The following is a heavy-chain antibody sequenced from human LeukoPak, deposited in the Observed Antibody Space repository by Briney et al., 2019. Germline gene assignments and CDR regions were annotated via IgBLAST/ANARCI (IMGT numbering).Heavy chain of an antibody. CDR2: IYYSGST. Sequence: SETLSLTCTVSGGSISSYYWSWIRQPPGKGLEWIGYIYYSGSTNYNPSLKSRVTISIDTSKNHFSLKLSSVTAADTAVYYCARGLGTAPWRRVDYWGQGTLVTVSS. D-gene: IGHD5-18*01. CDR3: ARGLGTAPWRRVDY. J-gene: IGHJ4*02. V-gene: IGHV4-59*01. CDR1: GGSISSYY.